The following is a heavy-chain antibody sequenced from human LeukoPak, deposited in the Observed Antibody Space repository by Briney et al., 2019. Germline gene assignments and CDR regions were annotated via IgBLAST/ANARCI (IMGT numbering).Heavy chain of an antibody. V-gene: IGHV4-34*01. Sequence: PSETLSLTCAVYGGSFSGYYWSWIRQPPGKSLEWIGEINHSGSTNYNPSLKSRVTISVDTSKNQFSLKLSSVTAADTAVYYCARVSDYYGSGSYPKWFDPWGPRTLVTVSS. J-gene: IGHJ5*02. CDR3: ARVSDYYGSGSYPKWFDP. CDR1: GGSFSGYY. D-gene: IGHD3-10*01. CDR2: INHSGST.